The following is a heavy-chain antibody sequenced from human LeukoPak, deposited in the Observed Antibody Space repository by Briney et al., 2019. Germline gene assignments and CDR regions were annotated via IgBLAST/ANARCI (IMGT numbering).Heavy chain of an antibody. V-gene: IGHV3-21*01. J-gene: IGHJ4*02. CDR2: ITSSNNYI. CDR3: AREERITMIVAHNDY. D-gene: IGHD3-22*01. Sequence: PGGSLRLSCAGSGFTFSSYSMNWVRQAPGKGLEWVSSITSSNNYIYYADSMKGRFTISRDNAKNSLYLQMNSLRAEDTAVYYCAREERITMIVAHNDYWGQGTLVTVSS. CDR1: GFTFSSYS.